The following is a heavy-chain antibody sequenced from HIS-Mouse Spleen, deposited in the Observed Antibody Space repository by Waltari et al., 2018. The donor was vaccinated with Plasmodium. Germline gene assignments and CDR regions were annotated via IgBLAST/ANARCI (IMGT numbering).Heavy chain of an antibody. D-gene: IGHD6-19*01. CDR3: ARGSAGDAFDI. CDR1: GYTFTNYG. J-gene: IGHJ3*02. CDR2: ISPYNGNT. Sequence: QVQLVQSGAEVKKPGASVKVSCKASGYTFTNYGISWVRQAPGQGLEWMGWISPYNGNTHFAQKRQGRGTMTTDTSTSTAYMELRSLGSDDTAVYYCARGSAGDAFDIWGQGTMVTVSS. V-gene: IGHV1-18*01.